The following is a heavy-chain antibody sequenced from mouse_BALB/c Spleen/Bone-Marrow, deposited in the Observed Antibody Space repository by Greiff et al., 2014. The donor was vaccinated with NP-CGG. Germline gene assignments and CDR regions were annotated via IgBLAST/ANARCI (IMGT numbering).Heavy chain of an antibody. CDR3: TRPSFYYGSSYWYFDV. CDR1: GFNIKDTY. J-gene: IGHJ1*01. V-gene: IGHV14-3*02. CDR2: IDPAYGDT. Sequence: EVKLQESGSELVKPGASVKLSCAASGFNIKDTYMHWVKQRPEQGLEWIGRIDPAYGDTKYDPKFQGKATITADTSSNTAYLQLSSLTSEDTAVYYCTRPSFYYGSSYWYFDVWGAGTTVTVSS. D-gene: IGHD1-1*01.